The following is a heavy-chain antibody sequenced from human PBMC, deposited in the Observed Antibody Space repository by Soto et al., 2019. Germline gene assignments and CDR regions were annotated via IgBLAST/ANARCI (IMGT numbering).Heavy chain of an antibody. CDR3: ARAPYCSGGSCYGPGYYYMDV. J-gene: IGHJ6*03. D-gene: IGHD2-15*01. CDR2: INPSGGST. V-gene: IGHV1-46*03. CDR1: GYTFTSYY. Sequence: ASVKVSCKASGYTFTSYYMHWVRQAPGQGLEWMGIINPSGGSTSYAQKFQGRVTMPRDTSTSTVYMELSSLRSEDTAVYYCARAPYCSGGSCYGPGYYYMDVWGKGTTVTVSS.